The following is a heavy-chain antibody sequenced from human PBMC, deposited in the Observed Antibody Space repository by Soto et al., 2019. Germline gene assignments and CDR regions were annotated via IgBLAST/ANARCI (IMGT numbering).Heavy chain of an antibody. D-gene: IGHD6-19*01. CDR2: TRNKANSYTT. J-gene: IGHJ4*02. CDR1: GFTFRDHY. V-gene: IGHV3-72*01. CDR3: AVYRASSAY. Sequence: GGSLRLSCAASGFTFRDHYMDWVRQAPGKGLEWVGRTRNKANSYTTEYAASVKGRFTISRDDSKNSLYLQMNSLKTEDTAVHYCAVYRASSAYWGQGTLVTVSS.